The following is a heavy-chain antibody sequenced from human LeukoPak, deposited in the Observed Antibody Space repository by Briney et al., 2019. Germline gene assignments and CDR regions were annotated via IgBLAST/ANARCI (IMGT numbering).Heavy chain of an antibody. V-gene: IGHV3-23*01. CDR3: AKDSQYDFVWGSYHYTGYYYMDV. CDR2: VSAGGDNT. J-gene: IGHJ6*03. Sequence: GGSLRLSCAASGFTVSSNYMSWVRQAPGKGLEWVSAVSAGGDNTYYADFVKGRFTISRDNSNNTLFLQMNSLRAEDTAIYYCAKDSQYDFVWGSYHYTGYYYMDVWGKGTTVTVSS. CDR1: GFTVSSNY. D-gene: IGHD3-16*02.